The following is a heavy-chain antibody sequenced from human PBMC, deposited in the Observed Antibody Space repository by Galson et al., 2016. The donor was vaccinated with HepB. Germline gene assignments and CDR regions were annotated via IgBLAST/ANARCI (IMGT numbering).Heavy chain of an antibody. CDR3: ARPFYGEYYYFDY. D-gene: IGHD4-17*01. J-gene: IGHJ4*02. V-gene: IGHV1-46*01. Sequence: SRYTFTTYWMHWVRQAPGQGLEWVGVINPSGGGTSYAQKFQGRASMTSDTSTSTVYMQLISLRSEDTAVYYCARPFYGEYYYFDYWGQGTLVIVSS. CDR1: RYTFTTYW. CDR2: INPSGGGT.